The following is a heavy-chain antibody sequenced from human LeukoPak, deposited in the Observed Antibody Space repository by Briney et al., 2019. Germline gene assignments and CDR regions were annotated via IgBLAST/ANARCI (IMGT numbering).Heavy chain of an antibody. Sequence: GGSLRLSCAASGFTFSSAWMDWVRQAPRKGLECIARIKSITDDGAIDYAAPVKGRFIISRDDSKNTLYLQMNSLRPEDTAVYYCTTLSMVAAGNWGQGTLVTVSS. J-gene: IGHJ4*02. CDR2: IKSITDDGAI. CDR3: TTLSMVAAGN. D-gene: IGHD6-13*01. CDR1: GFTFSSAW. V-gene: IGHV3-15*01.